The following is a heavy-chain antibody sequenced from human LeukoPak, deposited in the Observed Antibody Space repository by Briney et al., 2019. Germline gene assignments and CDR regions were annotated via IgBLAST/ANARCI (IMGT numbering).Heavy chain of an antibody. J-gene: IGHJ4*02. CDR1: GVSISSYY. Sequence: SETLSLTCTVSGVSISSYYWSWIRQPAGQGLEWIGRIDSSGSTSYDPSLESRVTMSVDTSKNQFSLKLNSVTAADTAVYYCARGGGRSTFDYWGQGTLVTVSS. V-gene: IGHV4-4*07. CDR2: IDSSGST. D-gene: IGHD3-10*01. CDR3: ARGGGRSTFDY.